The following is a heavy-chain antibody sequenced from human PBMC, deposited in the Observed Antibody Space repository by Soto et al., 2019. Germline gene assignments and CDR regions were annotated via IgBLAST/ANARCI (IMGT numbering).Heavy chain of an antibody. D-gene: IGHD2-8*01. V-gene: IGHV2-5*05. CDR1: GLSLSTSGVG. CDR2: IYWDDDK. J-gene: IGHJ4*02. CDR3: AHRLFSCTSVVCYFDY. Sequence: QITLKESGPPLVKATQTLTLTCTFSGLSLSTSGVGVGSIRQPPGKALEWLALIYWDDDKRYGPSLKSRPTFTRSTSKTQVVLTMTTVDPVETATYYCAHRLFSCTSVVCYFDYWGEGTLVTVSS.